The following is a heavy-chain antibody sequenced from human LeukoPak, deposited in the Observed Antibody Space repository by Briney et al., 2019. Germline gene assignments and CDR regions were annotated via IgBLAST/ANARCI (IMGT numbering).Heavy chain of an antibody. V-gene: IGHV3-23*01. Sequence: GGFLRLSCAASGFTFSSYAMTWVRQAPGKGLEWVSSISAGGGGAYSADSVKGRFTISRDKSKNTLSLQMNSLRAEDTAIYYCAKSLCSGGSCYSFAYWGQGTLVTVSS. J-gene: IGHJ4*02. CDR1: GFTFSSYA. CDR3: AKSLCSGGSCYSFAY. D-gene: IGHD2-15*01. CDR2: ISAGGGGA.